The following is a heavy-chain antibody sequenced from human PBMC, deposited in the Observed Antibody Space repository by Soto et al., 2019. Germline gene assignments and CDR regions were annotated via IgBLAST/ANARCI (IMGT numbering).Heavy chain of an antibody. CDR2: INPNSGGT. CDR1: GYTFTGYY. J-gene: IGHJ5*02. CDR3: ARDRRGYCSSTSCYGWFDP. D-gene: IGHD2-2*01. Sequence: ASVKVSCKASGYTFTGYYMHWVPQAPGQGLEWMGWINPNSGGTNYAQKFQGWVTMTRDTSISTAYMELSRLRSDDTAVYYCARDRRGYCSSTSCYGWFDPWGQGTLVTVSS. V-gene: IGHV1-2*04.